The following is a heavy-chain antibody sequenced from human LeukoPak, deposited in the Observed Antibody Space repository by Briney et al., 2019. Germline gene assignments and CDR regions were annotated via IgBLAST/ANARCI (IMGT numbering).Heavy chain of an antibody. D-gene: IGHD6-19*01. Sequence: GGSLRLSCAASGFTFSSYGMHWVRQAPGKGLEWVGFIRYDGGNKYYADSVKGRFTISRDNSKNTLYLQMNSLRADDTAVYYCAKDPPHYSSGWYDHWIDYWGQGTLVTVSS. CDR2: IRYDGGNK. CDR3: AKDPPHYSSGWYDHWIDY. V-gene: IGHV3-30*02. J-gene: IGHJ4*02. CDR1: GFTFSSYG.